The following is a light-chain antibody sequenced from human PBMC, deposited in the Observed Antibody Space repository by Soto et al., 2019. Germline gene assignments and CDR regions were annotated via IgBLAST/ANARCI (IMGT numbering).Light chain of an antibody. CDR1: ESISNW. CDR3: QQYKSYSCT. J-gene: IGKJ2*02. Sequence: DIQMTQSPSILSASVGDRVAITCRASESISNWLAWYQQKPGKTPKVLIYDASRLQSGVPERFSGSGSGTEFTVTHSSRQADDIATYYCQQYKSYSCTFGQGTHLEI. V-gene: IGKV1-5*01. CDR2: DAS.